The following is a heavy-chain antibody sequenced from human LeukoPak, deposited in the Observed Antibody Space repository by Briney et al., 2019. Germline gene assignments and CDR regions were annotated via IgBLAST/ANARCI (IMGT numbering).Heavy chain of an antibody. J-gene: IGHJ3*02. CDR1: GFTVSSNY. V-gene: IGHV3-53*01. D-gene: IGHD5-18*01. CDR3: ARVRYIYGYASDI. CDR2: IYSGGST. Sequence: QPGGSLRLSCAASGFTVSSNYMSWVRQAPGKGLEWVSIIYSGGSTYYADSVKGRFTFSRDNSKNTLYLQMNSLRAEDTAMYYCARVRYIYGYASDIWGQGTMVTVSS.